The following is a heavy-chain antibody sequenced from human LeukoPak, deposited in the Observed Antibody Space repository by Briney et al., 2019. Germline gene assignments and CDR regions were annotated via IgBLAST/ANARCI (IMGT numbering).Heavy chain of an antibody. CDR1: GFTFNNYA. V-gene: IGHV3-9*03. Sequence: PGRSLRLSCAASGFTFNNYAMHWVRQAPGKGLEWVSGISWNSGSIGYADSVKGRFSISRDNAKNSLYLQMNSLRAEDMALYYCAKDLYSSGRSAHFDYWGQGTLVTVSS. D-gene: IGHD6-19*01. CDR2: ISWNSGSI. CDR3: AKDLYSSGRSAHFDY. J-gene: IGHJ4*02.